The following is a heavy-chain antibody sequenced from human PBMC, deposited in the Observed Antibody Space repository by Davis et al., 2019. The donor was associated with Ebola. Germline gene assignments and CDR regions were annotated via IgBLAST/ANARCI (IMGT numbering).Heavy chain of an antibody. CDR2: ISSTGSVI. CDR3: ARMRNFDY. Sequence: GGSLRLSCAASGFTFSDFGIHWVRQAPGKGLEWLSYISSTGSVIFQADSVRGRFTISRDNAKNSLYLQMDSLRDDDSAVYYCARMRNFDYWGQGTLVTVSS. CDR1: GFTFSDFG. J-gene: IGHJ4*02. V-gene: IGHV3-48*02.